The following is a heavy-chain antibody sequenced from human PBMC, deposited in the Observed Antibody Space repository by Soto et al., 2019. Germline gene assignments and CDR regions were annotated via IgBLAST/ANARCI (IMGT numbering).Heavy chain of an antibody. CDR2: ISAGSAAT. CDR1: GFTFNDHA. CDR3: ANEGHGEIYYPSVGV. J-gene: IGHJ6*03. V-gene: IGHV3-23*01. D-gene: IGHD3-3*01. Sequence: PAWSLRHSCAASGFTFNDHAMTWVRQAPGEWLEVVSTISAGSAATFYADSVNGRFTISRDDSRITRFLQMTNTRAADTAVYCCANEGHGEIYYPSVGVWGKGTRVTVSS.